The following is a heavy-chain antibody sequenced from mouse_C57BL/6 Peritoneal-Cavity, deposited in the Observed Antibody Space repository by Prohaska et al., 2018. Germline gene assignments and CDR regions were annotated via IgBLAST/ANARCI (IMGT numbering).Heavy chain of an antibody. Sequence: GKGLEWLGVIWRGGSTDYNAAFMSRLSITKDNSKSQVFFKMNSLQADNTAIDYSDKESYNGSSPYWYCDVWGTGTTVTVTS. CDR3: DKESYNGSSPYWYCDV. D-gene: IGHD1-1*01. V-gene: IGHV2-5*01. CDR2: IWRGGST. J-gene: IGHJ1*03.